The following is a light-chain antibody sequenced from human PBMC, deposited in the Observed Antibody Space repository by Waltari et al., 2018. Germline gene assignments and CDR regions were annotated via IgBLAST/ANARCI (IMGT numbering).Light chain of an antibody. CDR3: QQYGSSPYT. CDR2: GAS. V-gene: IGKV3-20*01. Sequence: EIVLTQSPGTLSLSPGEMAILPCRASQSVSSSYLAWYQQKPGQAPRLLIYGASSRATGIPDRFSGSGSGTDFTLTISRLEPEDFAVYYCQQYGSSPYTFGQGTKLEIK. CDR1: QSVSSSY. J-gene: IGKJ2*01.